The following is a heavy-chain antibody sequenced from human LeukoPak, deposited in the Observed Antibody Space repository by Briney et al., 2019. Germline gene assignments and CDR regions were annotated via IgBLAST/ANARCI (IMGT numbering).Heavy chain of an antibody. CDR3: ARDLRYSYGYYYYYYMDV. CDR2: INPNSGGT. J-gene: IGHJ6*03. D-gene: IGHD5-18*01. Sequence: ASVKVSCKASGYTFTGYYMHWVRQAPGQGLEWMGWINPNSGGTNYAQKFQGRVTMTRDTSISTAYMGLSRLRSDDTAVYYCARDLRYSYGYYYYYYMDVWGKGTTVTVSS. V-gene: IGHV1-2*02. CDR1: GYTFTGYY.